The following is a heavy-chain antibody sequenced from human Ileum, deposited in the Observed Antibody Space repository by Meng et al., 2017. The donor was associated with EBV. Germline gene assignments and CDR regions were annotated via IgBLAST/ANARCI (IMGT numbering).Heavy chain of an antibody. Sequence: QVQRQESGPVMVQPSLTLSRTCDVSVVSISGNYWSWIRQSPVKGLEWIGFFYEGTTNYNPPLKSRVTIAAGPANNQISLRLSSVTSADTAVYYCAKGGQWDPLDSWGRGILVTVSS. CDR2: FYEGTT. J-gene: IGHJ4*02. CDR1: VVSISGNY. V-gene: IGHV4-59*01. D-gene: IGHD1-26*01. CDR3: AKGGQWDPLDS.